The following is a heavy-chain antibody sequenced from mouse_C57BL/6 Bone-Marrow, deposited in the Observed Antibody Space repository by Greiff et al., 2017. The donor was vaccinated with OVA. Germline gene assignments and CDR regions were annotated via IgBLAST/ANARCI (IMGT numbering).Heavy chain of an antibody. CDR1: GYTFTDYY. D-gene: IGHD2-4*01. CDR2: INPNNGGT. J-gene: IGHJ2*01. CDR3: ARDYDLY. V-gene: IGHV1-26*01. Sequence: EVQLQQSGPELVKPGASVKISCKASGYTFTDYYMNWVKQSHGKSLEWIGDINPNNGGTSYNQKFKGKATLTVDKSSSTAYMELRSLTSEDSAVYYCARDYDLYWGQGTTLTVSS.